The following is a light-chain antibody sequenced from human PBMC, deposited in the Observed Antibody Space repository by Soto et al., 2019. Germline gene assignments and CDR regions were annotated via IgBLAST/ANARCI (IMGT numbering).Light chain of an antibody. CDR2: GAS. CDR3: QQAYSDIS. V-gene: IGKV1-39*01. CDR1: QTITTY. Sequence: DVRMTQSPSSLSASVGDTITITCRASQTITTYLNWFQQKPGESPRLLIYGASTLHDGVPSRFSDSGSGTDFTLTISGLQPEDFATYHCQQAYSDISFGGGTRV. J-gene: IGKJ4*01.